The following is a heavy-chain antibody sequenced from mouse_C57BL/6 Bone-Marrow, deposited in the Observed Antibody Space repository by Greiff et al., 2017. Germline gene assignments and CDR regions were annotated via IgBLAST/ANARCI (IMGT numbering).Heavy chain of an antibody. J-gene: IGHJ2*01. V-gene: IGHV14-4*01. Sequence: EVQLQQSGAELVRPGASVKLSCTASGFNIKDDYMHWVKQRPEQGLEWIGWIDPENGDTEYASKFQGKATITADTSSNTAYLQLSSLTSEDTAVYYFTLRSNYVHYLDYWGQGTTLTVAA. CDR2: IDPENGDT. CDR3: TLRSNYVHYLDY. D-gene: IGHD2-5*01. CDR1: GFNIKDDY.